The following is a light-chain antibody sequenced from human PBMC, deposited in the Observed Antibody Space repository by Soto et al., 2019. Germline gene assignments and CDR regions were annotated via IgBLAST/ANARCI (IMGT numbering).Light chain of an antibody. CDR1: QSVTRN. V-gene: IGKV3-15*01. J-gene: IGKJ4*01. CDR3: QQYHHWPVT. Sequence: EIVMTQSPATLSVSPGERVTLSCRASQSVTRNLAWYQHTPGQSPRLLISAASSGATGLPSRFSGSGSGTDFTLTSSSLQSEDAAVYYCQQYHHWPVTFGGGNKVEIK. CDR2: AAS.